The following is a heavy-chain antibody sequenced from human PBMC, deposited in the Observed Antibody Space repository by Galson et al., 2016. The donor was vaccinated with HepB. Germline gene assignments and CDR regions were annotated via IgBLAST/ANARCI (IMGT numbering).Heavy chain of an antibody. J-gene: IGHJ4*02. D-gene: IGHD7-27*01. V-gene: IGHV6-1*01. CDR2: TYYRSKWYN. CDR3: VRHPWAFDS. CDR1: GDSVSSSSAA. Sequence: CAISGDSVSSSSAAWNWIRQSPSRGLEWLGRTYYRSKWYNDYAVSVKSRISINPDTSKNQFSLQLTSVTPEDTAVYYFVRHPWAFDSWGQGTLVTVSS.